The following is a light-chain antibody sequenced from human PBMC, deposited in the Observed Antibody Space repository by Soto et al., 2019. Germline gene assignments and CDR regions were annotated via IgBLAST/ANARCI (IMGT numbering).Light chain of an antibody. CDR1: QGISNY. J-gene: IGKJ4*01. CDR2: AAS. Sequence: DIQMTQSPYSLSASVGDRVTITCRASQGISNYLAWYQQKPGKVPELLIDAASTLQSGVPSRFSGSGSGTDFTLTISSLQPEDVATYYCQKYNHAPTFGGGTKVEIK. V-gene: IGKV1-27*01. CDR3: QKYNHAPT.